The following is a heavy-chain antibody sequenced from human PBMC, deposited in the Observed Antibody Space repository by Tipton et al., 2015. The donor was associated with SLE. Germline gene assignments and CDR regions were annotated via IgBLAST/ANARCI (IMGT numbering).Heavy chain of an antibody. CDR1: GGSISSYY. CDR3: ARVPLDY. V-gene: IGHV4-59*07. CDR2: IYYSGST. J-gene: IGHJ4*02. Sequence: TLSLTCTVSGGSISSYYWSWIRQPPGKGLEWIGYIYYSGSTNYSPSLKSRVTISVDTSKNQFSLKLSSVTAADTAVYYCARVPLDYWGQGTLVTVSS. D-gene: IGHD1-1*01.